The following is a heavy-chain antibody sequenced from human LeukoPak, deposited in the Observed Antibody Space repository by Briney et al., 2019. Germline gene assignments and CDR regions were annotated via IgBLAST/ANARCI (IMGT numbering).Heavy chain of an antibody. CDR3: ARAGAYHFDN. D-gene: IGHD3-16*01. Sequence: PGGSLRLSCAASGFTFTDYWMHWVRQVPGKGLVWVSIINTDTRGTYYADSVKGRITISRDNAKSTLYLQMDSLRAEDTAVYYCARAGAYHFDNWGQGTLVTVSS. J-gene: IGHJ4*02. CDR2: INTDTRGT. CDR1: GFTFTDYW. V-gene: IGHV3-74*01.